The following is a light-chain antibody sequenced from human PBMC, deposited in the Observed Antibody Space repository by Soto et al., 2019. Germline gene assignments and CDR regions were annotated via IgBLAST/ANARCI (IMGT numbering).Light chain of an antibody. J-gene: IGKJ1*01. V-gene: IGKV1-8*01. CDR2: AAS. CDR3: QQYNSYSTFGPAT. CDR1: QCISSY. Sequence: AIRMTQSPSSFSASTGDRVTITCRASQCISSYLAWYQQKPGKAPKLLIYAASTLQSGVPSRFSGSGSGTEFTLTISSLQPDDFATYYCQQYNSYSTFGPATFGQGTKVDIK.